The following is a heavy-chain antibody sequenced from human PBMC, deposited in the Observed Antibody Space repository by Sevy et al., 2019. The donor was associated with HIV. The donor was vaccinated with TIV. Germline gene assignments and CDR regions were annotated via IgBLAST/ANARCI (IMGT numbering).Heavy chain of an antibody. D-gene: IGHD3-10*01. CDR2: IYHSGST. CDR1: GGSISSGDYS. V-gene: IGHV4-30-2*01. Sequence: SETLSLTCAVSGGSISSGDYSWSWIRQPPGKGLEWTGYIYHSGSTYYNPSLKSRVTISVDRSKNQFSLKLSSVTAADTAVYYCARGSYGSGSYNGYFDYWGQGTLVTVSS. CDR3: ARGSYGSGSYNGYFDY. J-gene: IGHJ4*02.